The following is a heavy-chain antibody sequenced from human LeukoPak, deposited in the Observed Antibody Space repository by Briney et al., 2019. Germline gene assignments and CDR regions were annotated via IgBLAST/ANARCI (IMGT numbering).Heavy chain of an antibody. V-gene: IGHV6-1*01. CDR1: GDSVSSNSVS. CDR2: TYYRSKWFD. D-gene: IGHD2-15*01. Sequence: PSQTLSLTCAISGDSVSSNSVSWNWIRQSPSRGLEWLGRTYYRSKWFDDCAVSVKSRITINPDTSKNQFSLQLNSVTPEDTAVYYCARGHGGYVDSWGQGTLVTVSS. J-gene: IGHJ4*02. CDR3: ARGHGGYVDS.